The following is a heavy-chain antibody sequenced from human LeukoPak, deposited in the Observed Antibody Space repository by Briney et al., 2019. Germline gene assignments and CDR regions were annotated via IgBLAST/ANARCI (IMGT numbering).Heavy chain of an antibody. CDR3: ARGQDSSGWYGDYSDY. CDR1: GFTFSSYG. V-gene: IGHV3-30*02. CDR2: IRYDGSNK. J-gene: IGHJ4*02. D-gene: IGHD6-19*01. Sequence: GGSLRLSCAASGFTFSSYGMHWVRQAPGKGLEWVAFIRYDGSNKYYADSVKGRFTISRDNAKNSLYLQMNSLRAEDTAVYYCARGQDSSGWYGDYSDYWGQGTLVTVSS.